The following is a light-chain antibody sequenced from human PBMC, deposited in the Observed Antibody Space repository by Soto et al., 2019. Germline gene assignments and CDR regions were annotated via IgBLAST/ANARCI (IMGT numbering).Light chain of an antibody. Sequence: IQMTQSPSSVSSSVVDRFTITCRASQSISSYLNWYQQKPEKAPKLLIYATFNLQSGVPSRFSGSGSGTDFTLTISSLQPEDFATYYCQQTFIIPITFGQGTRLEIK. V-gene: IGKV1-39*01. CDR2: ATF. CDR3: QQTFIIPIT. CDR1: QSISSY. J-gene: IGKJ5*01.